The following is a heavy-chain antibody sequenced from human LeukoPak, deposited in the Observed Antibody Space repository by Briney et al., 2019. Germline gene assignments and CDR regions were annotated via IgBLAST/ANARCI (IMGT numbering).Heavy chain of an antibody. Sequence: SETLSLTCAVYGGSFSGYYWSWIRQPPGKALEWIGEINHSGSTNYNPSLKSRVTISVDTSKNQFSLKLSSVTAADTAVYYCARGRIAAAGFNWFDPWGQGTLVTVSS. D-gene: IGHD6-13*01. J-gene: IGHJ5*02. CDR1: GGSFSGYY. CDR3: ARGRIAAAGFNWFDP. CDR2: INHSGST. V-gene: IGHV4-34*01.